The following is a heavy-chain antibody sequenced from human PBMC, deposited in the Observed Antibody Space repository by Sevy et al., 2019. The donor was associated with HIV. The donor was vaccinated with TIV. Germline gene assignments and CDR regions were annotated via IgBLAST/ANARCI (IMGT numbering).Heavy chain of an antibody. CDR2: ISYDGSNK. CDR1: GFSFSDYA. J-gene: IGHJ3*01. Sequence: GGSLRFSCAASGFSFSDYAIHWVRQAPGKGLEWVAVISYDGSNKYYADSAKGRFSISRDNSKSTLYLQMNSLRKEDTALYYSVRDIVVGYCSSDNCNPSPRGQGTMVTVSS. D-gene: IGHD2-15*01. V-gene: IGHV3-30-3*01. CDR3: VRDIVVGYCSSDNCNPSP.